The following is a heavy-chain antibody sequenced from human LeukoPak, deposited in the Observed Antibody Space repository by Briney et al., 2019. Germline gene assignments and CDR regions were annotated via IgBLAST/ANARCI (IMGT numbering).Heavy chain of an antibody. CDR1: GGSISAYY. J-gene: IGHJ6*03. V-gene: IGHV4-4*07. CDR3: ARGYGSTTLPYYMDV. D-gene: IGHD1-1*01. Sequence: SETLSLTCTVSGGSISAYYWSWIRQPAGKGLEWIGRIYTSGGTNYNPSLKSRVTMSVDTSKNQFSLKMTSVTAADTAVYYCARGYGSTTLPYYMDVWGKGTTVTVSS. CDR2: IYTSGGT.